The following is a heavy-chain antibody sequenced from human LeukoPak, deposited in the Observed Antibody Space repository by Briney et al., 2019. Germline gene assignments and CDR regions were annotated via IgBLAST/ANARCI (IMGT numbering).Heavy chain of an antibody. CDR3: ARLSSSSWYRWFDP. Sequence: SVKVSCKASGGTFSSYAISWVRQAPGQGLEWMGRIIPIFGTANYAQKFQGRVAITTDESTSTAYMELSSLRSVDTAVYYCARLSSSSWYRWFDPWGQGTLVTVSS. J-gene: IGHJ5*02. D-gene: IGHD6-13*01. V-gene: IGHV1-69*05. CDR1: GGTFSSYA. CDR2: IIPIFGTA.